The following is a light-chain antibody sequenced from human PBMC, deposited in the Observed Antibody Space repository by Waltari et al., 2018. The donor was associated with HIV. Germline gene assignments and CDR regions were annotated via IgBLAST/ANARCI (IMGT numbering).Light chain of an antibody. CDR2: RNN. J-gene: IGLJ3*02. CDR1: SSNIVIHD. V-gene: IGLV1-47*01. CDR3: AAWEDSLWV. Sequence: QSVLTQPPSASAHPGRRVTISCSGSSSNIVIHDVFWYQKLPGTAPKPLIYRNNDPHSGFPERFSGSKPGTSASLAISGLRSDDEADYYCAAWEDSLWVFGGGTKLTV.